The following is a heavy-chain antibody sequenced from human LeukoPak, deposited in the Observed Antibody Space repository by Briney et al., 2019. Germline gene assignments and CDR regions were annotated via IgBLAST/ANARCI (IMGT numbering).Heavy chain of an antibody. CDR3: ARHVIRATYYDFWSGYYGSYYYYYMDV. V-gene: IGHV1-46*01. J-gene: IGHJ6*03. Sequence: ASVKVSCKTSGYTFTNYYLHWVRQAPGQGLEWMGIINPNSGSTTYSQKFQGRVTMTRDTSTSTVYMELSSLRSEDTAVYYCARHVIRATYYDFWSGYYGSYYYYYMDVWGKGTTVTVSS. CDR2: INPNSGST. D-gene: IGHD3-3*01. CDR1: GYTFTNYY.